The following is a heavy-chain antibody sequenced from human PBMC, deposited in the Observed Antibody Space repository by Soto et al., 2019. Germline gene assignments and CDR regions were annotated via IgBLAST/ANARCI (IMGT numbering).Heavy chain of an antibody. V-gene: IGHV1-3*01. CDR2: INAGNGNT. D-gene: IGHD3-22*01. CDR3: ARKLRGYYDY. Sequence: PSVNGSCKASGYTFTSYAMHWVRQAPGQRLEWMGWINAGNGNTKYSQKFQGRVTITRDTSASTAYMELSSLRSEDTAVYYCARKLRGYYDYWGQGPLVTGSS. CDR1: GYTFTSYA. J-gene: IGHJ4*02.